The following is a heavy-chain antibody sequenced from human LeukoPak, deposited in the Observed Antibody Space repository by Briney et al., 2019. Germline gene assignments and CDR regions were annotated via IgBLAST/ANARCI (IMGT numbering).Heavy chain of an antibody. CDR1: GFSFSSYS. J-gene: IGHJ3*02. CDR2: ISSSSNYI. CDR3: ARDSLWFGELFSAFDI. Sequence: PGGSLRLSCAASGFSFSSYSMKWVRQAPGKGLEWVSSISSSSNYIYYADSVKGRFTISRDNAKNSLYLQMNSLRAEDTAVYYCARDSLWFGELFSAFDIWGQGTMVTVSS. V-gene: IGHV3-21*01. D-gene: IGHD3-10*01.